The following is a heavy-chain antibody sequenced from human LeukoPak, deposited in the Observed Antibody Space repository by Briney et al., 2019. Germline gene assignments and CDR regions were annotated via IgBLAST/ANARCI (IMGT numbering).Heavy chain of an antibody. J-gene: IGHJ3*02. V-gene: IGHV3-30-3*01. CDR3: ATASVYGSGSYPRDAFDI. Sequence: GRSLRLSCAASGFTFSSYAMHWVRQAPGKGLEWVAVISYDGSNKYYADSVKGRFTISRDNSKNTLYLQMNSLRAEDTAVYYCATASVYGSGSYPRDAFDIWGQGTMVTVSS. CDR1: GFTFSSYA. D-gene: IGHD3-10*01. CDR2: ISYDGSNK.